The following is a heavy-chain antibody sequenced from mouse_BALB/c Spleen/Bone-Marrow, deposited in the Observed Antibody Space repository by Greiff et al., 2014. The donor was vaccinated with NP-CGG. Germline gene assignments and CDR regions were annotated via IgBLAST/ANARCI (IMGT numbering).Heavy chain of an antibody. CDR3: TRDDYDVMDY. Sequence: VQLQQSGPDLVKPSQSLSLTCTVTGYSITSGYSWHWIRQFPGNKLEWMGYIHYSGRTNYNPSLKSRISITRDTSKNQFFLQLSSVTTEDTATYYCTRDDYDVMDYWGQGTSVTVSS. V-gene: IGHV3-1*02. CDR1: GYSITSGYS. J-gene: IGHJ4*01. CDR2: IHYSGRT.